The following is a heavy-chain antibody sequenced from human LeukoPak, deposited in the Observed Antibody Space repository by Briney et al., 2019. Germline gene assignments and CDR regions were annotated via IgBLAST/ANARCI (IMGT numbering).Heavy chain of an antibody. CDR2: INPNSGGT. CDR1: GYTFTGYY. CDR3: ARDRSYAVFDY. V-gene: IGHV1-2*02. J-gene: IGHJ4*02. D-gene: IGHD4-17*01. Sequence: ASVKVSCKASGYTFTGYYMHWVRQAPGEGLEWMGWINPNSGGTNYAQKFQGRVTMARDTSISTAYMELRRLRSDDTAVYYCARDRSYAVFDYWGQGTLVTVSS.